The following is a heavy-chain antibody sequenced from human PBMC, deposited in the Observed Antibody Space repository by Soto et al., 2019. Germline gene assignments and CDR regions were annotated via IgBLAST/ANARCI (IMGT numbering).Heavy chain of an antibody. CDR1: GFTFSSYS. CDR3: ARDRVGQDYYGMDG. CDR2: ISSSSSYI. V-gene: IGHV3-21*01. J-gene: IGHJ6*02. D-gene: IGHD2-15*01. Sequence: PGGSLRLSCAASGFTFSSYSMNWVRQAPGKGLEWVSSISSSSSYIYYADSVKGRFTISRDNAKNSLYLQMNSLRAEDTAVYYCARDRVGQDYYGMDGWGQGNTVTVSS.